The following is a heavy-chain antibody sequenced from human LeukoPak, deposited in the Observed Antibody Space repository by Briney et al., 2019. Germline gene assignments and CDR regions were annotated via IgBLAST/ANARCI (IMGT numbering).Heavy chain of an antibody. CDR2: INPGGSSI. Sequence: GGSLRLSCAASGFTFSSYWMHWVREVPGKGLVWVARINPGGSSITYADSVKGRFTISRDNAKNTLYLQMDSLRAEDTGVYYCARSNQADDYWGQGTLVTVSS. J-gene: IGHJ4*02. CDR1: GFTFSSYW. CDR3: ARSNQADDY. V-gene: IGHV3-74*01. D-gene: IGHD1-14*01.